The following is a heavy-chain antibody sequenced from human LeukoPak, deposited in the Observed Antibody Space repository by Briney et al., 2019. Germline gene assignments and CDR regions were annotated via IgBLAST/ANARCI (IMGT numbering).Heavy chain of an antibody. CDR1: GGALSSGGYY. CDR2: IYHSGTP. J-gene: IGHJ3*02. CDR3: ARVGGYGGNSPLHDAFDI. D-gene: IGHD4-23*01. V-gene: IGHV4-30-2*01. Sequence: SQTLSLTCTVSGGALSSGGYYWTWIRQPPGKGLEWIGNIYHSGTPYYNPSLKSRVTISVDRSKNQFSLKLSSVTAADTAVYYCARVGGYGGNSPLHDAFDIWGQGTMVTVSS.